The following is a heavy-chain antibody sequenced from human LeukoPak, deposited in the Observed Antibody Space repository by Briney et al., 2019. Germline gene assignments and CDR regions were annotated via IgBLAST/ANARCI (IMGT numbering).Heavy chain of an antibody. Sequence: SETLSLTCTVSGGSISSYYWSWIRQPPGKGLEWIGYIYYSGSTNYNPSLKSRVTMSVDTSKNQSSLKLSSVTAADTAVYYCARDRSDYYGSGSSKLPYYYYYGMDVWGQGTTVTVSS. D-gene: IGHD3-10*01. CDR1: GGSISSYY. CDR2: IYYSGST. V-gene: IGHV4-59*01. J-gene: IGHJ6*02. CDR3: ARDRSDYYGSGSSKLPYYYYYGMDV.